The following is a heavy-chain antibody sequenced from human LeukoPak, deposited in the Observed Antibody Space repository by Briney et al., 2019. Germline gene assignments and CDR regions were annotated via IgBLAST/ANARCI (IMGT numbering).Heavy chain of an antibody. CDR1: GFTFSDYA. J-gene: IGHJ3*01. D-gene: IGHD2-15*01. V-gene: IGHV3-48*04. CDR3: ARDSASVGHNDGFDF. CDR2: ISSSSGSSSTI. Sequence: GGSLRLSCAASGFTFSDYAMNWVRQAPGKGLEWVSYISSSSGSSSTIYYIDSVMGRFTISRDNAKNSLSLQMHRLRPEDTAVYYCARDSASVGHNDGFDFWGHGTMVTVSS.